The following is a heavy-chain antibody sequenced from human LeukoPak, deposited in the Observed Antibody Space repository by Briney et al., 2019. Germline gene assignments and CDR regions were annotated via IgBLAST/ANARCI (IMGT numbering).Heavy chain of an antibody. CDR1: GGPFSGYY. J-gene: IGHJ4*02. D-gene: IGHD3-10*01. V-gene: IGHV4-34*01. Sequence: SETLSLTCAVYGGPFSGYYWSWIRQPPGKGLEWIGEINHSGSTNYNPSLKSRVTISVDTSKNQFSLKLSSVTAADTAVYYCARKDRYYYGSGSYGIDYWGQGTLVTVSS. CDR2: INHSGST. CDR3: ARKDRYYYGSGSYGIDY.